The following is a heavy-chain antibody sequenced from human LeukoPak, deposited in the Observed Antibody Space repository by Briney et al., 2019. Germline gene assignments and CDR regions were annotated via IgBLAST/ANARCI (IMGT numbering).Heavy chain of an antibody. D-gene: IGHD1-26*01. CDR1: GYTFTGYY. CDR2: INPNSGGT. Sequence: GASVKVSCKASGYTFTGYYMHWVRQAPGQGLEWMGWINPNSGGTNYAQKFQGRVTMTRGTSISTAYMELSRLRSDDAAVYYCASSPRMRSGVWFDPWGQGTLVTVSS. J-gene: IGHJ5*02. CDR3: ASSPRMRSGVWFDP. V-gene: IGHV1-2*02.